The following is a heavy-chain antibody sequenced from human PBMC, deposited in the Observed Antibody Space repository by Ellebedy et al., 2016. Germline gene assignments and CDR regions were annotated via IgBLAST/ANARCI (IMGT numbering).Heavy chain of an antibody. J-gene: IGHJ5*02. D-gene: IGHD1-7*01. Sequence: SETLSLXXTVSGGFIRSHYWSWIRQLAGQGLEWIGRIYSSGTSDYNPSLQSRVTMSVDTSKNQFSLKLTSVTAADTAVYYCARDPTTSSKWNYGPFDPWGQGILVTVSS. V-gene: IGHV4-4*07. CDR3: ARDPTTSSKWNYGPFDP. CDR1: GGFIRSHY. CDR2: IYSSGTS.